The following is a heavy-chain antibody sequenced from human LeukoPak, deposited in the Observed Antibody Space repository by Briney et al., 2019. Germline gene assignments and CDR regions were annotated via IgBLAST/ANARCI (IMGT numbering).Heavy chain of an antibody. D-gene: IGHD2-15*01. CDR2: IYYSGST. CDR3: ASVTRVDHCLDY. Sequence: PSETLSLTCNVSGGSTSSGDYYWSWIRQAPGKGLEWIGYIYYSGSTYYNPSLKSRVTISVDTSKNQFSLQLSSVTAADTAVYYCASVTRVDHCLDYWGQGTLVTVSS. J-gene: IGHJ4*02. V-gene: IGHV4-30-4*08. CDR1: GGSTSSGDYY.